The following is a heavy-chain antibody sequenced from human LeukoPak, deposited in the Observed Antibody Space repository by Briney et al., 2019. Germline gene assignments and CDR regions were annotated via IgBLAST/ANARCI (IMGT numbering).Heavy chain of an antibody. J-gene: IGHJ4*02. CDR3: ARDLDYGVPFDY. CDR2: INPNSSGT. D-gene: IGHD4-17*01. V-gene: IGHV1-2*02. CDR1: GHTFTGYY. Sequence: ASVKVSCKASGHTFTGYYMHWVRQAPGQGLEWMGWINPNSSGTNYAQKFQGRVTMTRDTSISTAYMELSRLRSDDTAVYYCARDLDYGVPFDYWGQGTLVTVSS.